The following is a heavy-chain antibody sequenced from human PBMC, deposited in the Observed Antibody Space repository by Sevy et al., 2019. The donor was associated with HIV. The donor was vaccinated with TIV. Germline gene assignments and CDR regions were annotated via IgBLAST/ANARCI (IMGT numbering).Heavy chain of an antibody. J-gene: IGHJ6*02. Sequence: GGSLRLSCAASGFTLDDYAMHWVRQAPGKGLEWVSGISWNSGSIGYADSVKGRFTISRDNAKNSLYLQMNSLRAEDTALYYCAKDNGSGITGTTLYYYGMDVWGQGTTVTVSS. D-gene: IGHD1-7*01. CDR2: ISWNSGSI. V-gene: IGHV3-9*01. CDR1: GFTLDDYA. CDR3: AKDNGSGITGTTLYYYGMDV.